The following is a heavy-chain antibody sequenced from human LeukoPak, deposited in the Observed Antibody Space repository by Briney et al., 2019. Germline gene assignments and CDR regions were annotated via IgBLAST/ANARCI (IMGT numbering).Heavy chain of an antibody. D-gene: IGHD2-15*01. V-gene: IGHV1-18*01. CDR2: ISAYGNT. CDR1: GYTFTIYG. J-gene: IGHJ4*02. Sequence: ASVKVSCKTSGYTFTIYGISWVRQAPGQGLEWMGLISAYGNTNYAQNLQGRVTLTTDTSTSTAYMELRSLRSDDTAVYYCARGIIGYYFDYWGQGTLVTVSS. CDR3: ARGIIGYYFDY.